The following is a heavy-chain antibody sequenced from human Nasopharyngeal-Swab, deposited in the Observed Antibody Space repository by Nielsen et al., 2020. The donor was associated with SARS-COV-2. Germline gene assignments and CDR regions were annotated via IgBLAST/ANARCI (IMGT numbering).Heavy chain of an antibody. CDR3: ARGTGTPFDY. J-gene: IGHJ4*02. Sequence: GESLKISCPASGFTFSSYPMHWVRQAPGKGLEWVAVISYDGSNKYYADSVKGRFTISRDNSKNTLYLQMNSLRAEDTAVYYCARGTGTPFDYWGQGTLVTVSS. D-gene: IGHD2-8*02. V-gene: IGHV3-30-3*01. CDR1: GFTFSSYP. CDR2: ISYDGSNK.